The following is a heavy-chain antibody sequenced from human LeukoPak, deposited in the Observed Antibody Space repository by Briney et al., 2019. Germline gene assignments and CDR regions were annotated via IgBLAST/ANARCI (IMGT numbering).Heavy chain of an antibody. Sequence: SVKVSCKASGGTFSSYAISWVRQAPGQGLEWMGRIIPILGIANYAQKFQGRVTITADKSTSTAYMELSSLRSKDTAVYYCASLGTVARPGYFDYWGQGTLVTVSS. J-gene: IGHJ4*02. V-gene: IGHV1-69*04. CDR1: GGTFSSYA. CDR3: ASLGTVARPGYFDY. D-gene: IGHD6-6*01. CDR2: IIPILGIA.